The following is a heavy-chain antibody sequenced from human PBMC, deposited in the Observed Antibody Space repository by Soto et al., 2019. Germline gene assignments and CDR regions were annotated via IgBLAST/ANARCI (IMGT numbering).Heavy chain of an antibody. D-gene: IGHD2-2*02. Sequence: EVQLVESGGGLVQPGGSLRLSCAASGFTFSTFWMHWVRQAPGKGLVWVSRISSDGSRTSYADSVKGRFTISRDNAKNTLYLEMNSLRAEDTAIYCCARVYCSLSSYDYWGQGTLVTVSS. CDR2: ISSDGSRT. CDR1: GFTFSTFW. J-gene: IGHJ4*01. V-gene: IGHV3-74*01. CDR3: ARVYCSLSSYDY.